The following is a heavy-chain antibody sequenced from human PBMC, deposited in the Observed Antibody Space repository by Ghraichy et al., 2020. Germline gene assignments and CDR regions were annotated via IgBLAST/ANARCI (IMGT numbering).Heavy chain of an antibody. CDR1: GFTFSYHS. Sequence: GGSLRLSCAASGFTFSYHSIYWVRQAPGKGLEWVGRIRKKANSYTTEYSASVKCRFTISRDDSKNSLYLQMNSLKTEDTAVYYCARVLVNNGNYYFDSWGQGTLVTVSS. CDR3: ARVLVNNGNYYFDS. CDR2: IRKKANSYTT. J-gene: IGHJ4*02. D-gene: IGHD1-7*01. V-gene: IGHV3-72*01.